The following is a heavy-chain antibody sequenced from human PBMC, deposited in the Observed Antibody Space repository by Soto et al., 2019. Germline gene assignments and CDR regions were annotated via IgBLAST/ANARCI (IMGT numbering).Heavy chain of an antibody. J-gene: IGHJ3*02. CDR2: ISSSGSTI. CDR3: ARELYDYVWGSYRYAGVGAFDI. D-gene: IGHD3-16*02. V-gene: IGHV3-48*03. CDR1: GFTFSSYE. Sequence: PGGSLRLSCAASGFTFSSYEMNWVRQAPGKGLEWVSYISSSGSTIYYADSVKGRFTISRDNAKNSLYLQMNSLRAEDTAVYYCARELYDYVWGSYRYAGVGAFDIWVQGTMVTVSS.